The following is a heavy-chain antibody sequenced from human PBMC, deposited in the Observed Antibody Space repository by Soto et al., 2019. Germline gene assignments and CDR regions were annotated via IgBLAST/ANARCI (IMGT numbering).Heavy chain of an antibody. Sequence: PGGSLRLSCAASGFTFSSSLMHWVRQAPGKGLVWVSRINSDGSSTNYADSVKGRFTISRDNSKNTLYLQMNSLRAEDTAVYYCAKEETYYYGSGSLCWGQGTLVTVSS. CDR2: INSDGSST. CDR3: AKEETYYYGSGSLC. J-gene: IGHJ4*02. V-gene: IGHV3-74*01. CDR1: GFTFSSSL. D-gene: IGHD3-10*01.